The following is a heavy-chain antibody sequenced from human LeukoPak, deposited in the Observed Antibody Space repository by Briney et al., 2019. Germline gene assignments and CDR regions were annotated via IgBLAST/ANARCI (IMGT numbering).Heavy chain of an antibody. V-gene: IGHV3-48*03. CDR2: ISTSGNNT. CDR1: GFTFSSYE. D-gene: IGHD5-12*01. CDR3: ARSLHIVATNDAFDI. J-gene: IGHJ3*02. Sequence: SGGSLRLSCAASGFTFSSYEMNWVRQAPGKGLEWVSYISTSGNNTHYADSVKGRFTISRDNARNSLYLQMDSLRVEDTAVYYCARSLHIVATNDAFDIWGQGTLVTVSS.